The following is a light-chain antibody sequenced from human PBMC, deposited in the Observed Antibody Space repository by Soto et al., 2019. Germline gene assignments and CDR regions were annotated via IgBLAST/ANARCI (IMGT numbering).Light chain of an antibody. CDR1: QSVGRNY. V-gene: IGKV3-20*01. Sequence: EIVLTQSPDTLSLSPGERATLSCRASQSVGRNYLAWYQQKPGQAPRLLIYGASSRAAGIPDRFSGSGSGTDFTLTISSLEPDDFAVFYCPQYAVSPLTFGPGTKVDLK. CDR3: PQYAVSPLT. CDR2: GAS. J-gene: IGKJ3*01.